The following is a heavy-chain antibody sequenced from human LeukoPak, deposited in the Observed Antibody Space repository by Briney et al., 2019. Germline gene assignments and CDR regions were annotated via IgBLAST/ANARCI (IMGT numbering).Heavy chain of an antibody. D-gene: IGHD4-17*01. Sequence: ASVKVSCKASGGTFSSYAISWVRQAPGQGLEWMGGIIPIFGTANYAQKLQGRVTITADESTSTAYMELSSLRSEDTAVYYCARESFTVTTFFDYWGQGTLVTVSS. CDR2: IIPIFGTA. CDR1: GGTFSSYA. J-gene: IGHJ4*02. CDR3: ARESFTVTTFFDY. V-gene: IGHV1-69*01.